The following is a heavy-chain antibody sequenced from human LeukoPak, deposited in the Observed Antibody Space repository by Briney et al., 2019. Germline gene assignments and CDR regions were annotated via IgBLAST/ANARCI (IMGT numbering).Heavy chain of an antibody. CDR3: ARDLGPYYDILTGYYGGYYFDY. J-gene: IGHJ4*02. D-gene: IGHD3-9*01. CDR2: VYSGGST. V-gene: IGHV3-53*01. CDR1: GFTVSSNY. Sequence: GGSLRLSCEASGFTVSSNYMNWVRQAPGKGLEWVSVVYSGGSTYYADSVKGRFTISRDNSKNTLYLQMNSLRAEDTAVYYCARDLGPYYDILTGYYGGYYFDYWGQGTLVTASS.